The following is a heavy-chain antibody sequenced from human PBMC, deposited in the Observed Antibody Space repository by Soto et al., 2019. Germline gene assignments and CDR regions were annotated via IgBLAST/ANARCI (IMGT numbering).Heavy chain of an antibody. J-gene: IGHJ5*02. CDR1: GGSISSYY. Sequence: LSLTCTVSGGSISSYYWSWIRQPPGKGLEWIGYIYYSGSTNYNPSLKSRVTISVDTSKNQFSLKLSSVTAADTAVYYCARERVYTSGWFDPWGQGTLVTVSS. D-gene: IGHD3-3*01. CDR2: IYYSGST. CDR3: ARERVYTSGWFDP. V-gene: IGHV4-59*01.